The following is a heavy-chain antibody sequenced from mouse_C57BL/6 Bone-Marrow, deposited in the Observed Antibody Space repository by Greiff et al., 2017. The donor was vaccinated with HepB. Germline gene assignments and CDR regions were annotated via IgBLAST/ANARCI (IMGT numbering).Heavy chain of an antibody. J-gene: IGHJ3*01. CDR2: IWSGGST. Sequence: QVQLQQSGPGLVQPSQSLSITCTVSGFSLTSYGVHWVRQSPGKGLEWLGVIWSGGSTDYNAAFISRLSISKDNSTSQVFFKMNSLQADDTAIYYCARNADQAWFAYWGQGTLVTVSA. CDR1: GFSLTSYG. V-gene: IGHV2-2*01. CDR3: ARNADQAWFAY.